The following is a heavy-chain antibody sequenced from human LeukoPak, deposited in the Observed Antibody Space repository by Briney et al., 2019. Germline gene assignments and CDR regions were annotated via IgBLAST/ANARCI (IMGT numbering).Heavy chain of an antibody. Sequence: GGSLRLSCAASGFTFSSYGMHWVRQAPGKGLEWVAVIWYDGSNKYYADSVKGRFTISRDNSKKTLYLQMNSLRAEDTAVYYCANLHYYYDSSGYPFDYWGQGTLVTVSS. CDR2: IWYDGSNK. CDR1: GFTFSSYG. D-gene: IGHD3-22*01. CDR3: ANLHYYYDSSGYPFDY. V-gene: IGHV3-30*02. J-gene: IGHJ4*02.